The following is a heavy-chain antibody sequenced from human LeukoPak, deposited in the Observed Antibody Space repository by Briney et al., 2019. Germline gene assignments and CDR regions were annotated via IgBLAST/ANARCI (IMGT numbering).Heavy chain of an antibody. D-gene: IGHD2-15*01. Sequence: SETLSLTCTVPGGSISSGGHYWRWIRQHPGKDLEWIGYIYYSGSTYYNPSLTSRVTISVDTSKNQFSLKLSSVTAADTAVYYCAREDCSGGSCYYGYWGQGTLVTVSS. J-gene: IGHJ4*02. V-gene: IGHV4-31*03. CDR2: IYYSGST. CDR1: GGSISSGGHY. CDR3: AREDCSGGSCYYGY.